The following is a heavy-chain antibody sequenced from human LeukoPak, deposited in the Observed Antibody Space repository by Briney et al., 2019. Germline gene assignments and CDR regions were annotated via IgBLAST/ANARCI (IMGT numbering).Heavy chain of an antibody. CDR3: AVGHRDGYNL. D-gene: IGHD5-24*01. Sequence: ASVKVSCKASGYTFTNYAMNWVRQAPGQGLEWMGWINPNSGGTNYAQKFQGRVTMTRDTSISTAYMELSRLRSDDTAVYYCAVGHRDGYNLWGQGTLVTVSS. CDR1: GYTFTNYA. V-gene: IGHV1-2*02. CDR2: INPNSGGT. J-gene: IGHJ4*02.